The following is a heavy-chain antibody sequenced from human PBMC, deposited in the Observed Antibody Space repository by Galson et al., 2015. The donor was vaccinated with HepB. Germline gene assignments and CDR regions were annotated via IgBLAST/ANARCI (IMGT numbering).Heavy chain of an antibody. J-gene: IGHJ4*02. V-gene: IGHV1-3*01. CDR1: GYTFTTYA. CDR2: INAGNGNT. D-gene: IGHD3-9*01. CDR3: ARDGGGDYEILTGSLDY. Sequence: SVKVSCKASGYTFTTYAIHWVRQAPGQRLEWMGWINAGNGNTKYSQKFQGRVTITRDTSASTAYMELSSLRSEDTAVYYCARDGGGDYEILTGSLDYWGQGTLVTVSS.